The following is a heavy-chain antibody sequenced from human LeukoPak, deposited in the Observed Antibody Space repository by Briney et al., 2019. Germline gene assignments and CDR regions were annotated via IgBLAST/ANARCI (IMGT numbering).Heavy chain of an antibody. V-gene: IGHV3-7*01. J-gene: IGHJ4*02. CDR1: GFTFSSYW. CDR3: ARAAAGGPTPEFDY. Sequence: GGSLRLSCAASGFTFSSYWMSWVRLAPGKGLEWVANIKQDGSEKYYVDSVKGRFTISRDNAKNSLYLQMNSLRAEDTAVYYCARAAAGGPTPEFDYWGQGTLVTVSS. D-gene: IGHD6-13*01. CDR2: IKQDGSEK.